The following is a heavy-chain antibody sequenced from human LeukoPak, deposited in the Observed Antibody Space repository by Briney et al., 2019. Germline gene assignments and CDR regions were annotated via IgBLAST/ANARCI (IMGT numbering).Heavy chain of an antibody. CDR3: ASHSGYSYFDY. V-gene: IGHV4-39*01. Sequence: PSETLPLTCTVSGGSISSSSYYWGWIRQPPGKGLEWIGSIYYSGSTYYNPSLKSRVTISVDTSKNQFSLKLSSVTAADTAVYYCASHSGYSYFDYWGQGTLVTVSS. D-gene: IGHD3-22*01. CDR1: GGSISSSSYY. J-gene: IGHJ4*02. CDR2: IYYSGST.